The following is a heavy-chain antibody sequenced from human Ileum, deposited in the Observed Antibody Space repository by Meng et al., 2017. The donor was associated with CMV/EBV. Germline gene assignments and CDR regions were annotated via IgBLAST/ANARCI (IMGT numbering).Heavy chain of an antibody. Sequence: LRLSCTVSGGSISSGGYYWSWIRQHPGKGLEWIGYIYYSGSTYYNPSLKSRVTISEDTSKNQFSLKLSSVTAADTAVYYCARATGTDYYYYGMDVWGQGTTVTVSS. CDR3: ARATGTDYYYYGMDV. J-gene: IGHJ6*02. V-gene: IGHV4-31*03. CDR2: IYYSGST. CDR1: GGSISSGGYY. D-gene: IGHD1-1*01.